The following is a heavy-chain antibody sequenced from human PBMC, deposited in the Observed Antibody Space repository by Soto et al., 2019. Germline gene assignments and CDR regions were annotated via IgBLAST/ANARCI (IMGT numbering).Heavy chain of an antibody. CDR3: VKKEAAAGTYFDY. CDR2: ISGSGGST. CDR1: GFTFSSYA. V-gene: IGHV3-23*01. D-gene: IGHD6-13*01. Sequence: QPGGSLRLSCAASGFTFSSYAMSWVRQAPGKGLEWVSAISGSGGSTYYADSVKGRFTISRDNSKNTPYLQMNSLRAEDTAVYYCVKKEAAAGTYFDYWGQGTLVTVSS. J-gene: IGHJ4*02.